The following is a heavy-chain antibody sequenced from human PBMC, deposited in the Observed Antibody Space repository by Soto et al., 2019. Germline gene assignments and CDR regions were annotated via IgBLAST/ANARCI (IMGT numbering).Heavy chain of an antibody. CDR3: AREYNKSGYRRLDP. CDR2: GHHSGST. V-gene: IGHV4-30-4*01. D-gene: IGHD3-22*01. J-gene: IGHJ5*02. CDR1: GGSISSGDYY. Sequence: QVQLQETAAGLVKPSETLSLTCTVSGGSISSGDYYWSWIRQSPGKGLEWIGYGHHSGSTYYNPSLKTRATMSVDSSRNQFSLKLPSVTAADTAVYYCAREYNKSGYRRLDPWGQGTLVSVSS.